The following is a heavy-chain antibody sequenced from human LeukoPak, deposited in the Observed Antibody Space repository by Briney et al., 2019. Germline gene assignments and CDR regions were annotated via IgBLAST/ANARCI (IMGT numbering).Heavy chain of an antibody. CDR2: IGGSGSHT. CDR3: AGDERSIQFNF. D-gene: IGHD5-24*01. V-gene: IGHV3-23*01. J-gene: IGHJ4*02. CDR1: GFTFNIYG. Sequence: PGGSLRLSCAASGFTFNIYGMNWVRQAPGKGLEWVSGIGGSGSHTYYADSVKGRFTISRDNSKNTMYLHMNSLRAEDTALYFCAGDERSIQFNFWGQGTLVTVSS.